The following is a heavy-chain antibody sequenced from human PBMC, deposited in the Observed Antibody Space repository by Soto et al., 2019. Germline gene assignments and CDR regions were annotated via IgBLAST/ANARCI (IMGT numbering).Heavy chain of an antibody. CDR2: ISDGGRST. CDR3: ARTFHFCDRYSPFDL. CDR1: VFSFSDYA. V-gene: IGHV3-23*01. D-gene: IGHD3-16*02. Sequence: LRLSCAGSVFSFSDYAIGWGRQAPGKGLEWVSFISDGGRSTYYTDSVKGRFTISRDNSKNTVYLQLQGLRAEDTAIYFCARTFHFCDRYSPFDLLGQGILLSVSS. J-gene: IGHJ4*02.